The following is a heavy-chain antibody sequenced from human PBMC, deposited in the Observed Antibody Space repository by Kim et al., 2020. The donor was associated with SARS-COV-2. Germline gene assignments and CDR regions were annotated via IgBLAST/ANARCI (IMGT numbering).Heavy chain of an antibody. J-gene: IGHJ4*02. Sequence: GGSLRLSCAASGFTFSSYGMHWVRQAPGKGLEWVSIIVGGGGTTSYADSVKGRFTISRDNSKNTLYLQMNSLRAEDTAVYYCAKLVAASQHYFDYWGQG. CDR3: AKLVAASQHYFDY. CDR1: GFTFSSYG. CDR2: IVGGGGTT. D-gene: IGHD2-15*01. V-gene: IGHV3-23*01.